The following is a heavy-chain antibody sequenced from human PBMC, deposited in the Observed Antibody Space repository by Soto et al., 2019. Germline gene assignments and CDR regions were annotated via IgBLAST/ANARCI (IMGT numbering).Heavy chain of an antibody. CDR1: GGSISSLNW. J-gene: IGHJ3*02. V-gene: IGHV4-4*02. Sequence: SETLSLTCAVSGGSISSLNWWTWVRQPPGKGLEWIGEILHSGTTNYNPSLKSRVTISVDKSKNQFSLRLSSVTAADTAVYYCASRNGGNARRVGAFDIWGQGTMVTVSS. D-gene: IGHD2-15*01. CDR3: ASRNGGNARRVGAFDI. CDR2: ILHSGTT.